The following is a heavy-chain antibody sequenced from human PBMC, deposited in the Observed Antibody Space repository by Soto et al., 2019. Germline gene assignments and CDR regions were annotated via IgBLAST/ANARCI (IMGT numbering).Heavy chain of an antibody. V-gene: IGHV3-33*05. CDR3: ALLGTTGGLDV. D-gene: IGHD3-16*01. CDR1: GFTSRSYV. CDR2: TSYDGSNN. J-gene: IGHJ4*02. Sequence: QVQLVESGGGVVQPGTSLRLSCVGSGFTSRSYVIHWVRQAPGKGLEWVALTSYDGSNNFYGESMKGRFTISRDNSRNTVELQMDSLRLVDTALYYCALLGTTGGLDVWGQGTLVSVSS.